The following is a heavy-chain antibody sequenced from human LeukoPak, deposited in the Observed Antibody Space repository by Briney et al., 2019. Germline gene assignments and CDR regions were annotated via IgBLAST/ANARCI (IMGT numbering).Heavy chain of an antibody. J-gene: IGHJ3*02. CDR1: GHTFTTYA. Sequence: GASVKVSCKASGHTFTTYAMNWVRQAPGQGLEWMGWITTDTGNPAYAQGFTGRFVFSLDTSGSTAYLQISSLQAEDTAVYYCARAARYCSGGSCLSPRVFDIWGQGTMVTVSS. CDR2: ITTDTGNP. V-gene: IGHV7-4-1*02. D-gene: IGHD2-15*01. CDR3: ARAARYCSGGSCLSPRVFDI.